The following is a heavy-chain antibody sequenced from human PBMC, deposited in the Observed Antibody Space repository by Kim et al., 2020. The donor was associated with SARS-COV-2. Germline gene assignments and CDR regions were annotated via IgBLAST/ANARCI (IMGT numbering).Heavy chain of an antibody. J-gene: IGHJ3*02. CDR3: ARVYDGGSSGAFDI. CDR2: ISYDGSNK. V-gene: IGHV3-33*05. Sequence: GGSLRLSCAASGFTFSSYGMHWVRQAPGKGLEWVAVISYDGSNKYYADSVKGRFTISRDNSKNTLYLQMNSLRAEDTAVYYCARVYDGGSSGAFDIWGQGTMVTVSS. CDR1: GFTFSSYG. D-gene: IGHD5-12*01.